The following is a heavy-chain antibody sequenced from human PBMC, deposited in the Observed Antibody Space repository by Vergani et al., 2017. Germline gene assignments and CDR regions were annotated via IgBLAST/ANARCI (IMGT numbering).Heavy chain of an antibody. CDR3: ARGGSIAAPSYLYYFYIDV. V-gene: IGHV1-18*01. Sequence: QVQLVQSGAEMKKPGASVNVSCKTSGYSFNSYGINWVRQAPGQGLEWLGWISGYDGKTKYVEKLQGRITVTIDTSTNSAYMELRGLRSDDTAVYCCARGGSIAAPSYLYYFYIDVWGKGTSVTVSS. D-gene: IGHD6-6*01. CDR2: ISGYDGKT. CDR1: GYSFNSYG. J-gene: IGHJ6*03.